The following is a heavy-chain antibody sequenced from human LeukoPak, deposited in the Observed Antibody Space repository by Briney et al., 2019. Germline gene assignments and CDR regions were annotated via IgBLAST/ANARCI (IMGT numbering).Heavy chain of an antibody. V-gene: IGHV3-21*01. Sequence: GGSLRLSCAASGFTFSTYSMNWARQAPGKGLEWVSSISTSSSYIFYADSVKGRSTISRDNARNSLYLQMNSLRAEDTAVYYCARCSGGSYYHSDDYWGQGTLVTVSS. CDR1: GFTFSTYS. D-gene: IGHD2-15*01. J-gene: IGHJ4*02. CDR3: ARCSGGSYYHSDDY. CDR2: ISTSSSYI.